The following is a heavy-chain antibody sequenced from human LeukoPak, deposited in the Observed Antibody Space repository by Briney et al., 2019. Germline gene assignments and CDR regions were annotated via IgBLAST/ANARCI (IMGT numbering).Heavy chain of an antibody. J-gene: IGHJ3*02. D-gene: IGHD1-26*01. CDR2: IYHSGRT. CDR3: ARDKREPRYAFDI. Sequence: PSETLSLTCTVSGYSISSGDYWGWIRQPPGKGLEWIGSIYHSGRTYYNPSLKSRVTISVDTSKNQFSLKLSSVTAADTAVYYCARDKREPRYAFDIWGQGTMVTVSS. CDR1: GYSISSGDY. V-gene: IGHV4-38-2*02.